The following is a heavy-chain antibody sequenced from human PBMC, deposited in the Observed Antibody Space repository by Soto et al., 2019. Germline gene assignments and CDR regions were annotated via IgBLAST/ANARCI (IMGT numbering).Heavy chain of an antibody. D-gene: IGHD3-22*01. V-gene: IGHV4-31*03. J-gene: IGHJ4*02. CDR3: ARETYYYDSSGYFTYYFDY. CDR2: ICYSGST. CDR1: GGSISSGGYY. Sequence: SETLSLTCTVSGGSISSGGYYWSWIRQHPGKGLEWIGYICYSGSTYYNPSLKSRVTISVDTSKNQFSLKLSSVTAADTAVYYCARETYYYDSSGYFTYYFDYWGQGTLVTVSS.